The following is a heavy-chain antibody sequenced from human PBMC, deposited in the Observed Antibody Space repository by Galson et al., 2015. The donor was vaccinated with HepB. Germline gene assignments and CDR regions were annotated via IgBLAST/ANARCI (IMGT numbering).Heavy chain of an antibody. CDR1: GFTFSSYS. Sequence: SLRLSCAASGFTFSSYSMNWVRQAPGEGLEWVSSITGSSSYIYYADSVKGRFTISRDNAKNSLYLQMNSLRAEDAAVYYCARVLGKSGLLAAFDYWGQGTLVTVSS. CDR2: ITGSSSYI. V-gene: IGHV3-21*04. D-gene: IGHD3-16*01. J-gene: IGHJ4*02. CDR3: ARVLGKSGLLAAFDY.